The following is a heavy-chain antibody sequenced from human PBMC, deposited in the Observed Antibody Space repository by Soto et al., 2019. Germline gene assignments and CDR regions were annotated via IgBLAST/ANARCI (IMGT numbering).Heavy chain of an antibody. V-gene: IGHV4-59*03. Sequence: QVQLQESGPGLVKPSETLSLTCTVSGGSIRPYYWSWIRQPPGKGLEWIGYVYYSGNTNYNPSLESGVTITGDQSRNRSSQNLTSATAADSAVYYCTRKGAAASYANHYVDVWGRGKAGTLSS. J-gene: IGHJ6*03. CDR1: GGSIRPYY. D-gene: IGHD6-13*01. CDR3: TRKGAAASYANHYVDV. CDR2: VYYSGNT.